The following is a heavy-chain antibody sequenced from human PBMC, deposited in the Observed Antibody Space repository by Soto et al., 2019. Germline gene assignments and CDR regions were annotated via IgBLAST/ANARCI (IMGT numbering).Heavy chain of an antibody. V-gene: IGHV1-18*01. J-gene: IGHJ6*03. CDR2: IGAYNGNT. D-gene: IGHD4-17*01. Sequence: ASVKVSCKASGYTFTSYGISWVRQAPGQGLEWMGWIGAYNGNTNYAQKLQGRVSMTTDTSTSTAYMELRSLRSDDTAVYYCARHQNDYGDYLPYYYYMDVWGKGTTVTVSS. CDR3: ARHQNDYGDYLPYYYYMDV. CDR1: GYTFTSYG.